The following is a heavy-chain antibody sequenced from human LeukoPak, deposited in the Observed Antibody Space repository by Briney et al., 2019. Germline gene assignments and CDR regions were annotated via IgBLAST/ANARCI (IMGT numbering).Heavy chain of an antibody. CDR2: FDPEDGET. CDR1: GYTLTELS. V-gene: IGHV1-24*01. Sequence: ASVKVSCKVSGYTLTELSMHWVRQAPGKGLEWMGGFDPEDGETIYAQKFQGRVTMTEDTSTDTAYMELSSLRSEDTAVYYCATRTWYSSSWYGPYLLIWGQGTLVTVSS. J-gene: IGHJ4*02. D-gene: IGHD6-13*01. CDR3: ATRTWYSSSWYGPYLLI.